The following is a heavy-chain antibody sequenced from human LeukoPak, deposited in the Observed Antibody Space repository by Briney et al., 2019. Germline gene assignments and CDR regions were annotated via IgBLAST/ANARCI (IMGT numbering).Heavy chain of an antibody. J-gene: IGHJ5*02. V-gene: IGHV4-39*07. D-gene: IGHD2-2*01. CDR3: ARWGTYASTSNWFDP. Sequence: SETLSLTCTVSGGSISSSSYYWGWIRQPPGKGLEWIGSIYYSGSTYYNPSLKSRVTISVDTSKNQFSLKLSSVTAADTAVYYCARWGTYASTSNWFDPWGQGTLVTVSS. CDR2: IYYSGST. CDR1: GGSISSSSYY.